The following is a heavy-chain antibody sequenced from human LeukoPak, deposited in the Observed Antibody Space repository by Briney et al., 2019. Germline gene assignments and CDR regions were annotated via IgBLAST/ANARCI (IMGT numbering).Heavy chain of an antibody. V-gene: IGHV5-51*01. CDR1: GYSFTSYW. Sequence: GESLKISCKGSGYSFTSYWIGWVRQMPGKGLEWMGIVYPGDSDTRYSPSFQGQVTISADKSISTAYLQWSSLKASDTAMYYCARSGWRYCSSTSCSDAFDIWGQGTMVTVSS. D-gene: IGHD2-2*01. CDR2: VYPGDSDT. CDR3: ARSGWRYCSSTSCSDAFDI. J-gene: IGHJ3*02.